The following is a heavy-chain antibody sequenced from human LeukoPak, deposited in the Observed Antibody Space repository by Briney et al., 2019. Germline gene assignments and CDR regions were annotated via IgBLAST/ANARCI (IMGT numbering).Heavy chain of an antibody. CDR2: IYYSGST. V-gene: IGHV4-59*08. CDR3: ARHSGYDKYYFDY. CDR1: GGSITSYY. D-gene: IGHD5-12*01. Sequence: SETLSLTCTVSGGSITSYYWSWIRQPPGKGLEWIGYIYYSGSTNYNPSLKSRVTISVDTSKNQFSLKLSSVTAADTAVYYCARHSGYDKYYFDYWGQGTLVTVSS. J-gene: IGHJ4*02.